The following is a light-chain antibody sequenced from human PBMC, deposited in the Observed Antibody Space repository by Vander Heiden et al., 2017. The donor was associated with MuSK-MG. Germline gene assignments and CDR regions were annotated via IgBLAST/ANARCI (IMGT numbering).Light chain of an antibody. V-gene: IGLV1-40*01. CDR1: RSNIGAGFD. CDR2: DDY. J-gene: IGLJ2*01. CDR3: QSYDTSLSGV. Sequence: QSVLAHPPSVSGAPGQRVTTPCTGSRSNIGAGFDVHWYQQFPGTPHKLVIYDDYKRPSGGPERFSGSKSGSSASLLISGLQAGDEADYYCQSYDTSLSGVFGGGTKVTVL.